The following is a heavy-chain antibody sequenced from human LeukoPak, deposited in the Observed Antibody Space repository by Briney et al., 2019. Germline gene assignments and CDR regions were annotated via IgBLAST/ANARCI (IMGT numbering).Heavy chain of an antibody. CDR1: GFTFSSYA. Sequence: PGGSLRLSCAASGFTFSSYAMSWVRQAPGKGLEWVSAISGSGGSTYYADSVKGRFTISRDNSKNTLYLQMNSLRAEDTAVYYCAKEAATPRGSWYLFSWFDPWGQGTLVTVSS. CDR2: ISGSGGST. D-gene: IGHD6-13*01. V-gene: IGHV3-23*01. CDR3: AKEAATPRGSWYLFSWFDP. J-gene: IGHJ5*02.